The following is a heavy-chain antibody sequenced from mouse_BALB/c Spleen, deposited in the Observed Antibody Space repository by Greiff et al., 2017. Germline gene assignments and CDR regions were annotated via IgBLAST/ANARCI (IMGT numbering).Heavy chain of an antibody. CDR3: ARQDLASYYGNSNAMDY. D-gene: IGHD2-10*01. CDR2: ISNGGGST. J-gene: IGHJ4*01. Sequence: EVMLVESGGGLVQPGGSLKLSCAASGFTFSSYTMSWVRQTPEKRLEWVAYISNGGGSTYYPDTVKGRFTISRDNAKNTLYLQMSSLKSEDTAMYYCARQDLASYYGNSNAMDYWGQGTSVTVSS. CDR1: GFTFSSYT. V-gene: IGHV5-12-2*01.